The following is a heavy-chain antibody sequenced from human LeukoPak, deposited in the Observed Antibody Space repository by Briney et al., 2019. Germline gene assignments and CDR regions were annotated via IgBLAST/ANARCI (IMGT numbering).Heavy chain of an antibody. CDR1: GYTFTSYG. J-gene: IGHJ4*02. Sequence: ASVKVSCKASGYTFTSYGISWVRQAPGQGLEWMGWISAYDGNTNYAQKLQGRVTMTTDTSTSTAYMELRSLRSDDTAVYYCARPNSSWGPPDYWGQGTLVTVSS. CDR2: ISAYDGNT. V-gene: IGHV1-18*01. CDR3: ARPNSSWGPPDY. D-gene: IGHD6-13*01.